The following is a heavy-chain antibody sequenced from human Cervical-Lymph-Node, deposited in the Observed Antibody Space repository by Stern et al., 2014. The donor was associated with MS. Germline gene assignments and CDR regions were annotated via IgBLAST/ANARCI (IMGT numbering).Heavy chain of an antibody. J-gene: IGHJ4*02. Sequence: EVQLVESGGGLVQPGGSLRLSCAASGFTFSSYSMNWVRQAPGKGLEWVSYISSSSSTIYYADSVKGRFTISRDNAKNSLYLQMNSLRDEDTAVYYCARDFRFQLWLHGFDYWGQGTLVTVSS. D-gene: IGHD5-18*01. V-gene: IGHV3-48*02. CDR3: ARDFRFQLWLHGFDY. CDR2: ISSSSSTI. CDR1: GFTFSSYS.